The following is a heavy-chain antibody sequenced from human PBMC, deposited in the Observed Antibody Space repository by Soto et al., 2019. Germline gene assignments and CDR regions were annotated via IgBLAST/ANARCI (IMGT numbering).Heavy chain of an antibody. D-gene: IGHD1-7*01. CDR2: IWYDGSNK. Sequence: GGSLRLSCAASGFTFSSYGMHWVRQAPGKGLEWVAVIWYDGSNKYYADSVKGRFTISRDNSKNTLYLQMNSLRAEDTAVYYCARPRYNWNYEDYYFDYWGQGTLVTVSS. V-gene: IGHV3-33*01. CDR1: GFTFSSYG. CDR3: ARPRYNWNYEDYYFDY. J-gene: IGHJ4*02.